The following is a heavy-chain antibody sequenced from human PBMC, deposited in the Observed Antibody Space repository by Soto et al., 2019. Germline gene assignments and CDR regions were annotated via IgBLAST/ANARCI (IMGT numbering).Heavy chain of an antibody. CDR1: GYTFTSYG. CDR2: ISAYNGNP. CDR3: ARDFGYWYGGNSWYFDL. D-gene: IGHD2-21*02. J-gene: IGHJ2*01. V-gene: IGHV1-18*01. Sequence: QVQLVQSGAEVKKPGASVKVSCKASGYTFTSYGISWVRQAPGQGLEWMGWISAYNGNPNYAQKLQGRVTMTTDTSTSTAYMELRSRRSDDTAVYYCARDFGYWYGGNSWYFDLWGRGTLVTVSS.